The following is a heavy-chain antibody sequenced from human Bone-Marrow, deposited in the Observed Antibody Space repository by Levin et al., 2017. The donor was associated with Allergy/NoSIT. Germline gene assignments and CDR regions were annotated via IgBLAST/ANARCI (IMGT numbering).Heavy chain of an antibody. CDR1: GVSFSSINYY. Sequence: RSQTLSLTCTVSGVSFSSINYYWGWIRQSPGKGLEWIGYVSHSGSTYYDPSLKSRVTISVDTSKNQFSLKVSSVTTADTAVYFCARLTHYTGGWYGWYFDLWGRGTLVTVSS. CDR3: ARLTHYTGGWYGWYFDL. D-gene: IGHD6-19*01. J-gene: IGHJ2*01. CDR2: VSHSGST. V-gene: IGHV4-39*01.